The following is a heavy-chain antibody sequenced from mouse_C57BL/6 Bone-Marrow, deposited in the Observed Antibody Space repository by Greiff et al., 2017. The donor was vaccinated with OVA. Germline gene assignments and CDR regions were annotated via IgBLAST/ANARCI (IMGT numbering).Heavy chain of an antibody. J-gene: IGHJ1*03. D-gene: IGHD1-1*02. CDR1: GYTFTNYW. CDR3: ARVTMDDWWFGV. CDR2: IYPGGGCT. V-gene: IGHV1-63*01. Sequence: QVQLQQSGAVLVRPGTSVKMSCKASGYTFTNYWIGWAKQSPGHGLEWIGDIYPGGGCTNYNEKFKGKATLTADKSSSTAYMEFRSLTSEDSAIYYCARVTMDDWWFGVWGTGTTVTVSS.